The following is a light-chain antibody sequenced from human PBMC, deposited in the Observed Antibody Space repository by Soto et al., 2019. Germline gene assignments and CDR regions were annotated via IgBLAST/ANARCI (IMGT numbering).Light chain of an antibody. V-gene: IGKV3-20*01. CDR3: QQDCTSLMGT. J-gene: IGKJ1*01. Sequence: VLTNSLGTLSLSQSERATLSCRGSQNIKSNYLAWYRQKPGQAPRLLIYGATNRAAGVPDRFSGSGSGTDFTLTITSPEPEDFAVYYCQQDCTSLMGTFGPGTKVDIK. CDR1: QNIKSNY. CDR2: GAT.